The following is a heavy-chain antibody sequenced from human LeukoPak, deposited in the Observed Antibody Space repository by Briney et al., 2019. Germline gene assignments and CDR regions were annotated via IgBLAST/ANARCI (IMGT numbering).Heavy chain of an antibody. CDR2: MNPNSGNT. D-gene: IGHD2-2*01. J-gene: IGHJ3*02. Sequence: GASVKVSCKASGYTFTSYDINWVRQATGQGLEWMGWMNPNSGNTGYAQKFQGRVTITRNTSISTAYMELSSLRSEDTAVYYCARGMVPAEDAFDIWGQGTMVTVSS. CDR1: GYTFTSYD. V-gene: IGHV1-8*03. CDR3: ARGMVPAEDAFDI.